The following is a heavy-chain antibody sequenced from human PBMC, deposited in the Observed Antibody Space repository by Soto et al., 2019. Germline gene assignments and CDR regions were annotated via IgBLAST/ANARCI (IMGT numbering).Heavy chain of an antibody. V-gene: IGHV3-53*01. J-gene: IGHJ5*02. D-gene: IGHD2-2*01. Sequence: PGGSLRLSCAASGFTVSSNYMSWVRQAPGKGLEWVSVIYSGGSTYYADSVKGRFTISRDNSKNTLYLQMNSLRAEDTAVYYCARVCISTSFGTNWFDPWGQGTLVTVSS. CDR1: GFTVSSNY. CDR3: ARVCISTSFGTNWFDP. CDR2: IYSGGST.